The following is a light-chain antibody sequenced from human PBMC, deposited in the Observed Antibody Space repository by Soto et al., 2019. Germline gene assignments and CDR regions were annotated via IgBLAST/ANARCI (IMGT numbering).Light chain of an antibody. CDR2: AVS. Sequence: QSVLTQPASVSGSPGQSITISCTGSSSDVGSYNYVSWYQQYPGKAPKLMIYAVSDRPSGISNRFSGSKSDNTASLTISGLQADDEADYYCSSYTRTSSVVFGGGTKVTVL. J-gene: IGLJ2*01. CDR1: SSDVGSYNY. CDR3: SSYTRTSSVV. V-gene: IGLV2-14*01.